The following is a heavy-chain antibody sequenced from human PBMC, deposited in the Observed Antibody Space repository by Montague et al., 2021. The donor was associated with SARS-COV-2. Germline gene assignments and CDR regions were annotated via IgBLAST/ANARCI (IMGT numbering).Heavy chain of an antibody. D-gene: IGHD2-2*02. J-gene: IGHJ4*01. Sequence: SETLSLTCTVSGGSLNGYFWSWIRQAPGKTLEWLGYVHFSGITNYNPSLKSRVDISVDTSKSQLSLRLASVTAADTAVYFCARDVSTGTYTVDHWGHGVLGTVSS. CDR3: ARDVSTGTYTVDH. CDR2: VHFSGIT. V-gene: IGHV4-59*01. CDR1: GGSLNGYF.